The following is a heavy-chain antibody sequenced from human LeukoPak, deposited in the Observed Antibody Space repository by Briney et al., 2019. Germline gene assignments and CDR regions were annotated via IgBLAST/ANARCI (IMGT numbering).Heavy chain of an antibody. CDR2: INPNSGGT. J-gene: IGHJ4*02. Sequence: ASVKVSCKASGYTFTGYYMHWVRQATGQGLEWMGRINPNSGGTNYAQKFQGRVTMTRDTSISTAYMELSRLRSDDTAVYYCARGMWSDYDILTGYLEFDYWGQGTLVTVSS. D-gene: IGHD3-9*01. V-gene: IGHV1-2*06. CDR1: GYTFTGYY. CDR3: ARGMWSDYDILTGYLEFDY.